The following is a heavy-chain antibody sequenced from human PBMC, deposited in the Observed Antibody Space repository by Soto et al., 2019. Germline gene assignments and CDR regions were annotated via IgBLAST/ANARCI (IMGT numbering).Heavy chain of an antibody. V-gene: IGHV4-39*01. CDR3: ERHFNSPNIHHGVDY. CDR1: GDSISSSTYY. J-gene: IGHJ4*02. D-gene: IGHD1-26*01. Sequence: QLQLQESGPGLVKPSETLSLTCTVSGDSISSSTYYWGWVRQPPGKGLEWIGSFYYSGNTYYNPSLQSRVTISVDTSKNQFSLRLSSLTAADTAVYFCERHFNSPNIHHGVDYWGQGALVTVSS. CDR2: FYYSGNT.